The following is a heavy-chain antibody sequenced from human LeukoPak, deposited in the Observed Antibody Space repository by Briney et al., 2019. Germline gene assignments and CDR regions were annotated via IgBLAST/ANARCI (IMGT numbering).Heavy chain of an antibody. CDR1: GFIFDSHA. V-gene: IGHV3-23*01. CDR3: ARRQVRYPFGSPDC. D-gene: IGHD3-16*01. Sequence: GGSLRLSCVASGFIFDSHAVSWVRQAPGKGLEWVSGISASGADTYYADSVKGRFTISRDNSKNMLYLQMNSLRADDTAAYYCARRQVRYPFGSPDCWGQGTLVTVSS. J-gene: IGHJ4*02. CDR2: ISASGADT.